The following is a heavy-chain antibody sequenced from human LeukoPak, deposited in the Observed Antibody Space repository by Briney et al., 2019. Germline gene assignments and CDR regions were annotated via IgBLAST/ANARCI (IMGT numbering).Heavy chain of an antibody. J-gene: IGHJ4*02. CDR3: ARDFGYYDNLYYFDY. Sequence: GASVKVSCKASGYTFTGYYMHWVRQAPGQGLEWMGWINPNSGGTNYAQKFQGRVTMTRDTSISTAYMELSRLRSDYTAVYYCARDFGYYDNLYYFDYWGQGTLVTVSS. D-gene: IGHD3-9*01. CDR2: INPNSGGT. V-gene: IGHV1-2*02. CDR1: GYTFTGYY.